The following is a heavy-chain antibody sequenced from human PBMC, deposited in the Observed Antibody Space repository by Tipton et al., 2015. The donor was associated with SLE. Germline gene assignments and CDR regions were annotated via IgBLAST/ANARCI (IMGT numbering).Heavy chain of an antibody. J-gene: IGHJ1*01. V-gene: IGHV3-23*01. CDR3: AKDRLAAAGSDFQH. D-gene: IGHD6-13*01. CDR1: GFTFSSYG. Sequence: SLRLSCAASGFTFSSYGMGWVRQTPGKGLEWVSAISASGDSRYYADSVKGRFTISRDNSKNTLYLQMNSLRAEDTAVYHCAKDRLAAAGSDFQHWGQGTLVTVSS. CDR2: ISASGDSR.